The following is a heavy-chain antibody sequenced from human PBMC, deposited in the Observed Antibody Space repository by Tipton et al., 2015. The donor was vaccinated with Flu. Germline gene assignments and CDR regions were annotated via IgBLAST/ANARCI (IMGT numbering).Heavy chain of an antibody. CDR1: GGSISSYY. CDR2: IYYSGST. CDR3: ARDRVDSSGFIDY. D-gene: IGHD3-22*01. Sequence: TLSLTCTVSGGSISSYYWSWIRQPPGKGLEWIGHIYYSGSTNYNPSLKSRVTISVDTSKNQFSVKLSSVTAADTAVYYCARDRVDSSGFIDYWGQGTLVTVSS. J-gene: IGHJ4*02. V-gene: IGHV4-59*01.